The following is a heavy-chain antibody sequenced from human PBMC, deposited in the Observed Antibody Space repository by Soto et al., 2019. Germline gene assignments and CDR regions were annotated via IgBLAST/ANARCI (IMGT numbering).Heavy chain of an antibody. CDR2: INHSGSP. Sequence: QMHLEQRGAGLLKPSETLSLTCDVYGGSFSGYYWSWIRQAPGKGLERIVEINHSGSPNYNPSLQSRVSVSVDTSETHFSLKWSSVTAADTAVYDCAPFPPEGRTATSRGDDAVDFLGQGTLVTFSS. D-gene: IGHD3-10*01. CDR1: GGSFSGYY. V-gene: IGHV4-34*02. CDR3: APFPPEGRTATSRGDDAVDF. J-gene: IGHJ3*01.